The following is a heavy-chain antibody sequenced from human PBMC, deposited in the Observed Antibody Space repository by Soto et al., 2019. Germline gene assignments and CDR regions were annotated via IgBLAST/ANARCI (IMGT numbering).Heavy chain of an antibody. D-gene: IGHD6-6*01. Sequence: PSETLSLTCAVYGGSFSGYYWSWIGQPPGKGLEWIGEINHSGSTNYNPSLKSRVTISVDTSKNQFSLKLSSVTAADTAVYYCARGLRYSSSAPSWFDPWGQGTLVTVSS. CDR1: GGSFSGYY. CDR2: INHSGST. CDR3: ARGLRYSSSAPSWFDP. J-gene: IGHJ5*02. V-gene: IGHV4-34*01.